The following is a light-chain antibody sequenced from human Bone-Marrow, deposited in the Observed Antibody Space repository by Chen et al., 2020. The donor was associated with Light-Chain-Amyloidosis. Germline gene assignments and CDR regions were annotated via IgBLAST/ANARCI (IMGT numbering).Light chain of an antibody. V-gene: IGLV3-21*02. CDR2: DDS. CDR3: QVWDRSSDRPV. Sequence: SYVLTQPSSASVAPGQTATIACGGNNIGSTSVHWYQQTPGQGPLLVVYDDSDRPSGIPERLSGSNSGNTATLTISRVEAGDEADYYCQVWDRSSDRPVFGGGTKLTVL. J-gene: IGLJ3*02. CDR1: NIGSTS.